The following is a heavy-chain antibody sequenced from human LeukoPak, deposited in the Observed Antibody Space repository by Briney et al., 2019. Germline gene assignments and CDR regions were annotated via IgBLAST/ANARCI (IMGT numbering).Heavy chain of an antibody. Sequence: GGSLRLSCAASGFTFSSYSMNWVRQAPGKGLEWVSSISSSSSYIYYADSVKGRFTISRDNAKNPLYLQMNSLRAEDTGVYYCARGDGSGRYYCDYWGQGTLVTVSS. CDR3: ARGDGSGRYYCDY. J-gene: IGHJ4*02. CDR2: ISSSSSYI. CDR1: GFTFSSYS. V-gene: IGHV3-21*01. D-gene: IGHD3-10*01.